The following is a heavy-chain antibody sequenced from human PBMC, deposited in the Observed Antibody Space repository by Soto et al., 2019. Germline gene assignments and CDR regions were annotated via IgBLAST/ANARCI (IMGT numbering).Heavy chain of an antibody. CDR1: GFTFSYYI. V-gene: IGHV3-48*02. J-gene: IGHJ4*02. Sequence: VQLVESGGGLVQPGGSLRLSCAASGFTFSYYIVNWVRQAPGKGLEWVSYISSSGDTIYYADSVKSRFTISRDNAKNSLYLQLNTLRDEDTAVYYCARAYGDSSYFDYWGQGTLVTVSS. D-gene: IGHD4-17*01. CDR3: ARAYGDSSYFDY. CDR2: ISSSGDTI.